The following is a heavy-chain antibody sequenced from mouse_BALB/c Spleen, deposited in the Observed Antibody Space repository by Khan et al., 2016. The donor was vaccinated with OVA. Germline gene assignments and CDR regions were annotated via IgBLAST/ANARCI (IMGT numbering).Heavy chain of an antibody. CDR3: ARGNWQSYYFDY. CDR2: INPYNGGT. CDR1: GYIFTNYV. V-gene: IGHV1S136*01. D-gene: IGHD4-1*01. Sequence: VQLKQSGPELVKPGASVKMSCKPSGYIFTNYVLHWVKQKPGQGLEWIGYINPYNGGTKYNEKFKGKATLASDKSSITVYMELSSLTSEDSAVYYCARGNWQSYYFDYWGQGTTLTLSS. J-gene: IGHJ2*01.